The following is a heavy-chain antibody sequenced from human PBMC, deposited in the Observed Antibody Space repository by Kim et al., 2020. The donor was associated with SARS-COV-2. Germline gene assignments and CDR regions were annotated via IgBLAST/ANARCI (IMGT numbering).Heavy chain of an antibody. Sequence: SETLSLTCTVSGGSISSSSYYWGWIRQPPGKGLEWIGSIYYSGSTYYNPSLKSRVTISVDTSKNQFSLKLSSVTAADTAVYYCARGIPAVAGVYFQHWGQGTLVTVSS. CDR1: GGSISSSSYY. V-gene: IGHV4-39*01. CDR3: ARGIPAVAGVYFQH. D-gene: IGHD6-19*01. J-gene: IGHJ1*01. CDR2: IYYSGST.